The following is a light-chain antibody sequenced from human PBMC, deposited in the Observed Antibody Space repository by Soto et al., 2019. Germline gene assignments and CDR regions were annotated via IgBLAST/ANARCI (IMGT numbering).Light chain of an antibody. CDR3: QQYETSPRT. Sequence: EIVMTQSPATLSVSPGERATFSCRASQSVSTNLAWYQQKPGQAPRLLISGASNRATGIPDRFSGSGSGTDFTLTISRLEPEDFAVYYCQQYETSPRTFGQGTKVDIK. J-gene: IGKJ1*01. CDR1: QSVSTN. CDR2: GAS. V-gene: IGKV3D-15*01.